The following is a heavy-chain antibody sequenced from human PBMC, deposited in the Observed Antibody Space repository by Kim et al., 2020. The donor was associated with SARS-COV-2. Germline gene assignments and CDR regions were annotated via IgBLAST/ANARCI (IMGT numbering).Heavy chain of an antibody. V-gene: IGHV4-59*01. CDR1: GGSISSYY. Sequence: SETLSLTCTVSGGSISSYYWSWIRQPPGKGLEWIGYIYYSGSTNYNPSLKSRVTISVDTSKNQFSLKLSSVTAADTAVYYCARAVPRYDFWSGYYSSYFDYWGQGTLVTISS. CDR3: ARAVPRYDFWSGYYSSYFDY. CDR2: IYYSGST. D-gene: IGHD3-3*01. J-gene: IGHJ4*02.